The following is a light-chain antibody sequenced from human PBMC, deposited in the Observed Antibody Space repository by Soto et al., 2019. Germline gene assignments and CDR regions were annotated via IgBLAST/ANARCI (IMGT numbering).Light chain of an antibody. Sequence: QSVLTQPPSVSGAPGQRVTISCTGSSSNIGAGHALHWYQHLPGAAPKLLMYGNSDRPSGVPDRFSGSKYGTSASLAITGLQPEDEADYYCQSYDDSLSGWVFGGGTQLTVL. V-gene: IGLV1-40*01. CDR3: QSYDDSLSGWV. CDR2: GNS. J-gene: IGLJ3*02. CDR1: SSNIGAGHA.